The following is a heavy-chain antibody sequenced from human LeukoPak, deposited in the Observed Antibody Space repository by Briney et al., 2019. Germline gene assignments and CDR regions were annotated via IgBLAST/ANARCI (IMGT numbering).Heavy chain of an antibody. J-gene: IGHJ4*02. D-gene: IGHD6-19*01. CDR3: AKDPGYSSGWLLDY. CDR1: GFTFSSYG. V-gene: IGHV3-30*18. CDR2: ISYDGSNK. Sequence: GGSLRLSCAASGFTFSSYGMHWVRQAPGKGLEWVAVISYDGSNKYYADSVKGRFTISRDNSKNTLYLQMNSLRAEDTAVYYCAKDPGYSSGWLLDYWGQGTLVTVSS.